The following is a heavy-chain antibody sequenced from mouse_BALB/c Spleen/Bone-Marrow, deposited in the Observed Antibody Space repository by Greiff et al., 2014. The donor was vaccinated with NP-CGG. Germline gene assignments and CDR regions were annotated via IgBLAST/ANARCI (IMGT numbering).Heavy chain of an antibody. V-gene: IGHV1S81*02. Sequence: VQLQQSGAELVKPGASVKLSCKASGYTFTSYYMYWVKQRPGQGLEWIGEINPSNGGTNFNEKFKNKATLTVDKSSSTAYMQLSSLTSEDSAVYYCSRGRRDAFDYWGQGTSVTVSS. J-gene: IGHJ4*01. CDR3: SRGRRDAFDY. CDR1: GYTFTSYY. CDR2: INPSNGGT.